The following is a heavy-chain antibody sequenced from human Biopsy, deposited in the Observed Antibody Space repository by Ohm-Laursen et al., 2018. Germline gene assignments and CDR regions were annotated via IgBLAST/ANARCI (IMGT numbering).Heavy chain of an antibody. Sequence: SLRLSCTATGFTFSGYAMSWVRQGPEKGLEWVSVVTGSGRRTYYTHSVKGRFSISRDNSKNTLYLQMNSLRVEETAVYYCAKGRSGGTGHGNWFDPWGQGTLVIVSS. CDR3: AKGRSGGTGHGNWFDP. J-gene: IGHJ5*02. CDR1: GFTFSGYA. D-gene: IGHD3-10*01. CDR2: VTGSGRRT. V-gene: IGHV3-23*01.